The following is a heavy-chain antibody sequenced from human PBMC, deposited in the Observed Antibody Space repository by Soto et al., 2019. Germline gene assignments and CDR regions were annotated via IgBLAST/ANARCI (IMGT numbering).Heavy chain of an antibody. CDR3: ARVGYYYDSSGPEGAFDI. Sequence: SLRLSFASSVFTFSRYIMNWVRQAPGKGLEWVSSISSSSSYIYYADSVKGRFTISRDNAKNSLYLQMNSLRAEDTAVYYCARVGYYYDSSGPEGAFDIWGQGTMVTVSS. CDR1: VFTFSRYI. V-gene: IGHV3-21*01. CDR2: ISSSSSYI. D-gene: IGHD3-22*01. J-gene: IGHJ3*02.